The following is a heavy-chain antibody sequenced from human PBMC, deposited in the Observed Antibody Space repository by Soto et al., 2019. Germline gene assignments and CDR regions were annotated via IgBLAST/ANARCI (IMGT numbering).Heavy chain of an antibody. J-gene: IGHJ4*02. CDR1: GGSFSYFY. D-gene: IGHD3-16*01. Sequence: SETLSLTCAVYGGSFSYFYWSWIRQPPGKGLEWIGEINHRGNTNCNPSLKSRVTISRDKSKNQFSLRLSSVTAADTAVYYCAKGGGNPASTNDNWGQGILVTVSS. V-gene: IGHV4-34*01. CDR3: AKGGGNPASTNDN. CDR2: INHRGNT.